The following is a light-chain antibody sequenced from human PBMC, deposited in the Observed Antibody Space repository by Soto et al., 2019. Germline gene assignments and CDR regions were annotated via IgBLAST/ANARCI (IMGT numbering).Light chain of an antibody. J-gene: IGKJ1*01. CDR3: QRYFNGGWT. Sequence: EIVMTQSPATLSVSPGEGATLSCRASQSVNTNLTWYQQKPGQAPRLLIYGAYTRATGIPARFSGSGSGTEFPPPISGLQSEDFAVFFCQRYFNGGWTLGQGTKVNIK. V-gene: IGKV3-15*01. CDR2: GAY. CDR1: QSVNTN.